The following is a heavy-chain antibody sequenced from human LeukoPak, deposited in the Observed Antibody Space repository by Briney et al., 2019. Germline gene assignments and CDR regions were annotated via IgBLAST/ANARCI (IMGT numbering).Heavy chain of an antibody. CDR3: ARGTHEHVWFGDFDY. Sequence: AGGSLRLSCAASGFTFSSYAMHWVRQAPGKGLEWVAVISYDGSNKYYEESVKGRFTISRDNSKNQLYLQMSSVRAEDTAVYYCARGTHEHVWFGDFDYWGQGTLVTVSS. J-gene: IGHJ4*02. CDR1: GFTFSSYA. CDR2: ISYDGSNK. V-gene: IGHV3-30-3*01. D-gene: IGHD3-10*01.